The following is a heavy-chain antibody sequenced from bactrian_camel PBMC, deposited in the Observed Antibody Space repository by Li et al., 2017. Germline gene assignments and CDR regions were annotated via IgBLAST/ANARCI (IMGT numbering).Heavy chain of an antibody. Sequence: HVQLVESGGGSVEAGGSLRLSCEDTRDTRGYQHIMAWFRQGPGEEREGVAVISGDGRTNYLNSVEGRFTISHDNAKNTLYLQMNSLKPEDTAMYYCAADVVLCLYGLGTADRIDYWGQGTQVTGS. CDR2: ISGDGRT. V-gene: IGHV3S53*01. CDR1: RDTRGYQHI. D-gene: IGHD5*01. J-gene: IGHJ4*01. CDR3: AADVVLCLYGLGTADRIDY.